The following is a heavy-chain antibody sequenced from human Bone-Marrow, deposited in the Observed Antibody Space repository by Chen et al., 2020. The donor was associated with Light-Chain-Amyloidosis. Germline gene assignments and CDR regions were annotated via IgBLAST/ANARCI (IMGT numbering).Heavy chain of an antibody. V-gene: IGHV5-51*01. CDR3: ARRRDGYNFDY. CDR2: IYPDDSDA. CDR1: GYTFPNCW. J-gene: IGHJ4*02. D-gene: IGHD5-12*01. Sequence: KGSGYTFPNCWIGWVRQMPGKGLEWMGVIYPDDSDARYSPSFEGQVTISADKSITTAYLQWRSLKASDTAMYYCARRRDGYNFDYWGQGTLVTVSS.